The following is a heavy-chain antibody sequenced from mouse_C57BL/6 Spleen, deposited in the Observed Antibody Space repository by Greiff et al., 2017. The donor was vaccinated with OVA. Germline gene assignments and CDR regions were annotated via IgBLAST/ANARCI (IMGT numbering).Heavy chain of an antibody. D-gene: IGHD1-1*01. J-gene: IGHJ4*01. Sequence: VQLQQSGPELVKPGASVKISCKASGYAFSSSWLNWVKQRPGTGLEWIGRIYPGDGDTNYNGKFKGKATLTADKSSSTAYMQLSSLTSADASVYFCSRRPFTTVVAGAMDYWGQGTSVTVSS. CDR3: SRRPFTTVVAGAMDY. V-gene: IGHV1-82*01. CDR2: IYPGDGDT. CDR1: GYAFSSSW.